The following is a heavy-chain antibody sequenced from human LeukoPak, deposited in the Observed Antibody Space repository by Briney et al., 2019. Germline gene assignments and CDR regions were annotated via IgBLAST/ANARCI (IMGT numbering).Heavy chain of an antibody. D-gene: IGHD5-24*01. CDR2: INPSGGST. J-gene: IGHJ4*02. CDR1: GYTFTSYD. Sequence: ASVKVSCKASGYTFTSYDLHWVRQAPGQGLEWMGIINPSGGSTSYAQKFQGRVTMTRDMSTSTVYMELSSLRSEDTAVYYCARDRVREMATITDYWGQGTLVTVSS. CDR3: ARDRVREMATITDY. V-gene: IGHV1-46*01.